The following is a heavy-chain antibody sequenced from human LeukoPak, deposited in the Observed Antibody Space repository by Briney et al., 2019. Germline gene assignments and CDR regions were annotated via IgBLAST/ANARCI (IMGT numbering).Heavy chain of an antibody. J-gene: IGHJ1*01. CDR2: ISYDGSNK. D-gene: IGHD5-12*01. CDR3: AKDPPIKH. CDR1: GFTFSSYG. V-gene: IGHV3-30*18. Sequence: GGSLRLSCAASGFTFSSYGMHWVRQAPGKGLEWVAVISYDGSNKYYADSVKGRFTISRDNSKNTLYLQMNSLGAEDTAVNYCAKDPPIKHWGQGTLVTVSS.